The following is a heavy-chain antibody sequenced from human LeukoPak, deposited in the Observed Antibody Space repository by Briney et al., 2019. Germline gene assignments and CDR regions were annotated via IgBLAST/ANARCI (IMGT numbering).Heavy chain of an antibody. J-gene: IGHJ6*03. D-gene: IGHD3-10*01. CDR2: RYYSGST. V-gene: IGHV4-39*07. Sequence: SETLSLTCTVSGGSLTSSSYYWGWIRQPPGKGLEWIGSRYYSGSTYYKSSLKSRVTISVDTSKNQFSLKLSSVTAADTAVYYCATSMVRGKLAYYMDVWGKGTTVTISS. CDR1: GGSLTSSSYY. CDR3: ATSMVRGKLAYYMDV.